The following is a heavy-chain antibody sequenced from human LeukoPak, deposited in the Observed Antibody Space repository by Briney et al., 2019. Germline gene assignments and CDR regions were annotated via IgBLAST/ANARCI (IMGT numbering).Heavy chain of an antibody. V-gene: IGHV4-34*01. J-gene: IGHJ4*02. CDR2: INHSGST. CDR1: GGSFSGYY. CDR3: ARGSSLDY. Sequence: SETLSLTCAVYGGSFSGYYWSWTRQPPGKGLEWIGEINHSGSTNYNPSLKSRVTISVDTSKNQLSLKLSSVTAADTAVYYCARGSSLDYWGQGTLVTVSS.